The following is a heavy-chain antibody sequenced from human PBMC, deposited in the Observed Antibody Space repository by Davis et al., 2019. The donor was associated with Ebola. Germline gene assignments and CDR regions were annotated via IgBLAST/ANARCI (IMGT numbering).Heavy chain of an antibody. J-gene: IGHJ4*02. D-gene: IGHD3-9*01. CDR3: AKDHRVLRYFDWLPSFDY. CDR2: LHSGGTT. CDR1: GITVTTNY. Sequence: GESLKISCAASGITVTTNYMSWVRQAPGKGLEFVSVLHSGGTTYYADSVKGRFIISRDNSKNTLYLQMNSLRAEDTAVYYCAKDHRVLRYFDWLPSFDYWGQGTLVTVSS. V-gene: IGHV3-66*01.